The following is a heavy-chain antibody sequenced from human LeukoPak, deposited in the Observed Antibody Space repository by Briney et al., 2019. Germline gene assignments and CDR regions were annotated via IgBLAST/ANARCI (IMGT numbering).Heavy chain of an antibody. CDR1: GYSFTNYW. CDR3: ARLGSATLWYFDL. Sequence: GESLKISCKGSGYSFTNYWIGWVRQMPGKGLEWMGIIYPGDSDTKYSPSFPGQVTISADKSISTAYLQWSSLKASDTAMYYCARLGSATLWYFDLWGRGTLVTVSS. CDR2: IYPGDSDT. V-gene: IGHV5-51*01. J-gene: IGHJ2*01. D-gene: IGHD2-15*01.